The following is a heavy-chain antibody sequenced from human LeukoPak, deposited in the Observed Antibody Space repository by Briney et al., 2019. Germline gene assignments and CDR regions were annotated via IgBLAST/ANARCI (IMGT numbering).Heavy chain of an antibody. V-gene: IGHV4-4*02. CDR2: IYHSGST. CDR1: GGSISSSNW. Sequence: PSETLSLTCAVSGGSISSSNWWSWVRPPPGKGLEWIGEIYHSGSTNYNPSLKSRVTISVVKSKNQFSLKLSSVTAADTAVYYCARGIIAAAGIDIDAFDIWGQGTMVTVSS. D-gene: IGHD6-13*01. J-gene: IGHJ3*02. CDR3: ARGIIAAAGIDIDAFDI.